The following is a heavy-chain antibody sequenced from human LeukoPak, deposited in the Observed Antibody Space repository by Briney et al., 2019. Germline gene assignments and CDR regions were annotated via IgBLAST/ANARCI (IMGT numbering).Heavy chain of an antibody. D-gene: IGHD5-24*01. CDR1: GGSFSGYY. CDR3: AREEMATMPIDY. J-gene: IGHJ4*02. CDR2: INHSGST. V-gene: IGHV4-34*01. Sequence: PSETLSLTCAVDGGSFSGYYWSWIRQPPGKGLEWIGEINHSGSTNYNPSLKSRVTISVDTSKNQFPLKLSSVTAADTAVYYCAREEMATMPIDYWGQGTLVTVSS.